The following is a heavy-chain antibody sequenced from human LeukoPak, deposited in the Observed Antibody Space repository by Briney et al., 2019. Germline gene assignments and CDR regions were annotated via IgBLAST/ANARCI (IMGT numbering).Heavy chain of an antibody. V-gene: IGHV3-21*01. J-gene: IGHJ5*02. CDR2: ISSSSSYI. D-gene: IGHD2-15*01. CDR3: ARDREDYSNVWFDP. CDR1: GFTFSSYS. Sequence: PGGSLRLSCAASGFTFSSYSMNWVRQAPGKGLEWVSSISSSSSYIYYADSVKGRFTISRDNAKNSLYLQMNSLRAEDTAVYYCARDREDYSNVWFDPWGLGTLVTVSS.